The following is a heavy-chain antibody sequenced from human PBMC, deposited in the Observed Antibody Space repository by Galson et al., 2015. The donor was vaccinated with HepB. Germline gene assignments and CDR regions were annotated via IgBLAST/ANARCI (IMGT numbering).Heavy chain of an antibody. D-gene: IGHD3-10*01. V-gene: IGHV3-7*01. CDR3: ARPMVRGGAKEPDS. CDR2: VKEDGSEK. CDR1: GFTFRRYW. Sequence: SLRLSCAASGFTFRRYWMSWVRQAPGKGLEWLANVKEDGSEKYYVDSVKGRFTISRDNAKNSLYLQMNSLRAEDTAVYYCARPMVRGGAKEPDSWGQGTLVTVSS. J-gene: IGHJ4*02.